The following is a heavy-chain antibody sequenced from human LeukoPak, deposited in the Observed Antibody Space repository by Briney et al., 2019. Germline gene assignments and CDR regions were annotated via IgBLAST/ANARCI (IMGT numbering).Heavy chain of an antibody. Sequence: PSETLSLTCTVSGGSISSSGYYWGWIRQPPGKGLEWIGSIYYSGSTYYNPSLKSRVTISVDTSKNQFSLKLSSVTAADTAVYYCARYGYPGIAVANYWGQGTLVTVSS. CDR3: ARYGYPGIAVANY. J-gene: IGHJ4*02. CDR2: IYYSGST. V-gene: IGHV4-39*01. CDR1: GGSISSSGYY. D-gene: IGHD6-19*01.